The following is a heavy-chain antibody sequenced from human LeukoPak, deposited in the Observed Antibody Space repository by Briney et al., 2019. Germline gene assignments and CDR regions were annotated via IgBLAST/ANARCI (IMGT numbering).Heavy chain of an antibody. J-gene: IGHJ4*02. V-gene: IGHV3-23*01. CDR2: ISGSGGST. D-gene: IGHD2-2*02. Sequence: GGSLRLSCAASGFTFSDYYMSWIRQAPGKGLEWVSAISGSGGSTYYADSVKGRFTISRDNSKNTLYLQMNSLRAEDTAVYYCAKGLYCSSTSCYRGGYFDYWGQGTLVTVSS. CDR1: GFTFSDYY. CDR3: AKGLYCSSTSCYRGGYFDY.